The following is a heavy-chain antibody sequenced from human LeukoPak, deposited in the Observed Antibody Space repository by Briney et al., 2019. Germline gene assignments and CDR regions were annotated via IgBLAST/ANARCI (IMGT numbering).Heavy chain of an antibody. Sequence: PGGSLRLSCAASGVSFSTYAMSWVRQAPGKGLEWVSAISGSGASTYYADSVKGRFTISRDNFKNTLYLQMNSLRAEDTAVYYCVAYYGSGSYDYWGQGTLVTVSS. CDR2: ISGSGAST. D-gene: IGHD3-10*01. CDR1: GVSFSTYA. CDR3: VAYYGSGSYDY. J-gene: IGHJ4*02. V-gene: IGHV3-23*01.